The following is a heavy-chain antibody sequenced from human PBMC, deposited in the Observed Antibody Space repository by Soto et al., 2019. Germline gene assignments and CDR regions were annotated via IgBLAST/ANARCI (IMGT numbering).Heavy chain of an antibody. J-gene: IGHJ4*02. CDR1: GGTFSSYT. CDR3: ARLGYCSSTSCYREDYFDY. Sequence: SVKVSWKAAGGTFSSYTISWVRQAPGQGLEWMGRIIPILGIANYAQKFQGRVTITADKSTSTAYMELSSLRSEDTAVYYCARLGYCSSTSCYREDYFDYWGQGTLVTVSS. V-gene: IGHV1-69*02. CDR2: IIPILGIA. D-gene: IGHD2-2*02.